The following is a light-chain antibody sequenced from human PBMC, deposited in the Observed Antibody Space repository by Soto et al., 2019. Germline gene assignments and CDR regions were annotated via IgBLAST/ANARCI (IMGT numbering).Light chain of an antibody. CDR2: DAS. V-gene: IGKV1-5*01. CDR1: QRISRW. Sequence: DIQMTQSPSTLSAFVGDTVTSTCRASQRISRWLAWYQQKPGKAPKILISDASILESGVPSRFSGTGSGTEFTLTISSLQPDDFATYFCQQYNSFSLITFGQGTRLEIK. J-gene: IGKJ5*01. CDR3: QQYNSFSLIT.